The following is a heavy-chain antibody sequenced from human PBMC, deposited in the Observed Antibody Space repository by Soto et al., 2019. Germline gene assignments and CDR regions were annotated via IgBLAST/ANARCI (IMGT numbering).Heavy chain of an antibody. CDR2: INAGNGNT. CDR1: GYTFTSYA. J-gene: IGHJ6*02. CDR3: ARLYGGNPYYYYYYGMDV. V-gene: IGHV1-3*01. Sequence: GASVKVSCKASGYTFTSYAMHWVRQAPGQRLEWMGWINAGNGNTKYSQKFQGRVTITRDTSASTAYMELSSLRSEDTAVYYCARLYGGNPYYYYYYGMDVWGQGTTVTVSS. D-gene: IGHD4-17*01.